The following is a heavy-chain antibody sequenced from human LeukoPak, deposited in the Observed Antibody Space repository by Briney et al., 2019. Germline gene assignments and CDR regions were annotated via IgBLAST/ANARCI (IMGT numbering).Heavy chain of an antibody. J-gene: IGHJ4*02. D-gene: IGHD6-13*01. CDR3: AKNSGYSSSWYSLDY. V-gene: IGHV3-23*01. CDR2: ISGSGGST. CDR1: GLTFSGYA. Sequence: GGSLSFSGEASGLTFSGYALSWFRQAPGKGLDWVSAISGSGGSTYYADSVKGRFTISRDNSKNTLYLQMNSLRAEDTAVYYCAKNSGYSSSWYSLDYWGQGTLVTVSS.